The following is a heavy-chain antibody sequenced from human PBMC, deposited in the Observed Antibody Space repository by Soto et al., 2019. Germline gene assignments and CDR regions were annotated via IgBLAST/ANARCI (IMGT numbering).Heavy chain of an antibody. V-gene: IGHV1-46*03. D-gene: IGHD6-6*01. J-gene: IGHJ4*02. CDR2: INLGGGGA. CDR3: TRGSQYSSSFDY. CDR1: GYSFTSYY. Sequence: QVQLVQSGAEVKKPGASVKVSCKASGYSFTSYYMHWVRQAPGQGLEGMGIINLGGGGASYAQKFQGRVTMTRDTSTNTVYMELGSLRSEDTAVYYCTRGSQYSSSFDYWGQGTLVPVSS.